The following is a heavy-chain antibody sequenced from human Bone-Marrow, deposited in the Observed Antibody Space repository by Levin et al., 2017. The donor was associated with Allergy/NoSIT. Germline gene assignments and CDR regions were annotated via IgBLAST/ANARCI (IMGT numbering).Heavy chain of an antibody. J-gene: IGHJ3*02. Sequence: VASVKVSCKASGGTFSSYAISWVRQAPGQGLEWMGGIIPIFGTANYAQKFQGRVTITADKSTSTAYMELSSLRSEDTAVYYCARGRQSSRLVPGAFDIWGQGTMVTVSS. CDR1: GGTFSSYA. CDR2: IIPIFGTA. CDR3: ARGRQSSRLVPGAFDI. V-gene: IGHV1-69*06. D-gene: IGHD6-19*01.